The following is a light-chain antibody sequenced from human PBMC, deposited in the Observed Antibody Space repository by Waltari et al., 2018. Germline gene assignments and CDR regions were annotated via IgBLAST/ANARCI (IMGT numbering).Light chain of an antibody. Sequence: QSVLTQPPSVSGAPGQTVTISCSGSISNIGATYDVHWYQLLPGKAPKFLISADSNRPSGVPDRFSGSQSGTSASLAITGLQAEDEADYYCHSYDSSLSGWVFGGGTKLTVL. CDR2: ADS. CDR3: HSYDSSLSGWV. V-gene: IGLV1-40*01. J-gene: IGLJ3*02. CDR1: ISNIGATYD.